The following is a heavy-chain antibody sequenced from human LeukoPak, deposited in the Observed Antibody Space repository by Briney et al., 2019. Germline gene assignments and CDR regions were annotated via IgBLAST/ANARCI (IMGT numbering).Heavy chain of an antibody. CDR1: GFTFSSYG. CDR3: AKDAKMATHYFDY. D-gene: IGHD2-8*01. Sequence: GGSLRLSCAVSGFTFSSYGMHWVRQAPGKGLEWVAVISYDGSNKYYADSVRGRFTISRDNSKNTLYLQMNSLRAEDTAVYYCAKDAKMATHYFDYWGQGTLVTVSS. CDR2: ISYDGSNK. V-gene: IGHV3-30*18. J-gene: IGHJ4*02.